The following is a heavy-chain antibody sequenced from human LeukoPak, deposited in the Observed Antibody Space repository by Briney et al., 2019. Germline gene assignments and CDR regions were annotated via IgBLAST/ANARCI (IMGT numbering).Heavy chain of an antibody. J-gene: IGHJ6*02. V-gene: IGHV3-53*01. Sequence: QPGGSLRLSCAASGFTVSSNHMSWVRQAPGKGLEWVSVVYTGGNTYYADSVKGRFTISRDNSKNTLFLQMNSLRAEDTAPYYCAKSVAIYFYYGLDVWGQGTTVTVSS. CDR1: GFTVSSNH. CDR2: VYTGGNT. CDR3: AKSVAIYFYYGLDV. D-gene: IGHD3-3*01.